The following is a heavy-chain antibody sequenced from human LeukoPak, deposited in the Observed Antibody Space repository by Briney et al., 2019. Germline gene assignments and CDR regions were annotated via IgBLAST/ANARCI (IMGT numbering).Heavy chain of an antibody. CDR2: INHSGST. D-gene: IGHD3-3*01. CDR1: GGSFSGYY. V-gene: IGHV4-34*01. CDR3: ARGLIWSGYYFDY. J-gene: IGHJ4*02. Sequence: SETLSLTCAVYGGSFSGYYWSWIRQPPGKGLEWIGEINHSGSTNYNPSLKSRDTISVDTSKNQFSLKLSSVTAADTAVYYCARGLIWSGYYFDYWGQGTLVTVSS.